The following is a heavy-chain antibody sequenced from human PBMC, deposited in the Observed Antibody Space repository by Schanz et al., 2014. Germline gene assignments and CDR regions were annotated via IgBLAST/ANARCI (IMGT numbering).Heavy chain of an antibody. CDR1: GFGFSSYS. CDR2: ISGSSRTI. V-gene: IGHV3-48*01. D-gene: IGHD3-10*01. CDR3: AKGRFGELSAFDI. Sequence: EVQLVEYGGGLIQPGGSLRLSCAASGFGFSSYSMNWVRQAPGKGLEWVSYISGSSRTIYYADSMKGRFTISRDNSKNTLYLQMNSLRAEDTAVYYCAKGRFGELSAFDIWGQGTMVTVSS. J-gene: IGHJ3*02.